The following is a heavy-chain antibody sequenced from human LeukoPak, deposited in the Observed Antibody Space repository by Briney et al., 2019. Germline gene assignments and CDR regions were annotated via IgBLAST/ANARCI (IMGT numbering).Heavy chain of an antibody. CDR3: AKDLTVTTISYFDY. J-gene: IGHJ4*02. V-gene: IGHV3-23*01. D-gene: IGHD4-17*01. CDR2: VSGGAGAT. Sequence: GXXXXXVSSVSGGAGATYYADSVKGRFTISRHNSENTLYLQMNSLRAEDTAVYYCAKDLTVTTISYFDYWGQGTLVTVSS.